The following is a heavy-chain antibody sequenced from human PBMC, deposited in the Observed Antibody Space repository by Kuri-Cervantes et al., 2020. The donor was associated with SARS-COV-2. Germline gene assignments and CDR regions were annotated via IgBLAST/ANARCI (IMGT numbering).Heavy chain of an antibody. Sequence: ASVKVSCKASGYTFTSYAMHWVRQAPGQRLEWMGWINAGNGNTKYSQKFQGRVTITRDTSASTAYVELSSLRSEDTAVYYCARDKGSIAVAGTNWFDPWGQGTLVTVSS. D-gene: IGHD6-19*01. CDR2: INAGNGNT. V-gene: IGHV1-3*01. CDR3: ARDKGSIAVAGTNWFDP. J-gene: IGHJ5*02. CDR1: GYTFTSYA.